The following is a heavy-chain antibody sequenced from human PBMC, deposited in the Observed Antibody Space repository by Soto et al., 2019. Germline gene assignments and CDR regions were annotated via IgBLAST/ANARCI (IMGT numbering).Heavy chain of an antibody. CDR1: GGSISSFCYY. V-gene: IGHV4-31*03. Sequence: SETLSLTCTVSGGSISSFCYYWSWIRQHPGKGLEWIGYIYYSGSTYYNPSLKSRDTISVDTSKNQFSLKLSSVTAADTAVYYCARVNAVAGTDFXYWGQATLVTVSS. CDR2: IYYSGST. J-gene: IGHJ4*02. D-gene: IGHD6-19*01. CDR3: ARVNAVAGTDFXY.